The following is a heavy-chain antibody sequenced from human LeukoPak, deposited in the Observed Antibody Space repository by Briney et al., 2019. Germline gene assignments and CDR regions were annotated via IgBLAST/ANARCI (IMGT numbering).Heavy chain of an antibody. D-gene: IGHD3-10*01. Sequence: GGSLRLSCAASGFTFSSYAMSWVRQAPGKGLEWVSDISGTGGGTYYADSVKGRFTISRDNSKNTLCLQMNSLRADDTAVYYCAKRHYYGSGSYDYWGQGTLVTVSS. CDR1: GFTFSSYA. J-gene: IGHJ4*02. V-gene: IGHV3-23*01. CDR2: ISGTGGGT. CDR3: AKRHYYGSGSYDY.